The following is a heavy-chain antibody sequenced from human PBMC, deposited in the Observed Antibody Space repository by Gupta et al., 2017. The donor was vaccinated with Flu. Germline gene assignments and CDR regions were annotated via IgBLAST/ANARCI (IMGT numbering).Heavy chain of an antibody. J-gene: IGHJ4*02. Sequence: QVQLVQSGAEVKKPGSSVKVSCKASVGTFSSYDISWVRQAPGQGREWMGGIIPICGTANYAQKFQGRVTITADESTSTAYMELSSLRSEDTAVYYCARGLKATRIAAAGTRGFDYWGQGTLVTVSS. V-gene: IGHV1-69*01. D-gene: IGHD6-13*01. CDR1: VGTFSSYD. CDR2: IIPICGTA. CDR3: ARGLKATRIAAAGTRGFDY.